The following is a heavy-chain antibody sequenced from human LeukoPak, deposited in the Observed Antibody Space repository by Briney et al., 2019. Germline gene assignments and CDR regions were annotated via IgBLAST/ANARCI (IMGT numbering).Heavy chain of an antibody. J-gene: IGHJ3*02. D-gene: IGHD2-2*03. CDR2: SSSSSSTI. CDR1: GFTFSSYS. Sequence: PGGSLRLSCAASGFTFSSYSMNWVRQAPGKGLEWVSYSSSSSSTIYYADSVKGRFTISRDNSKNTLYLQMNSLRAEDTAVYYCAKDGYCSSTSCYRGAAFDIWGQGTMVTVSS. V-gene: IGHV3-48*01. CDR3: AKDGYCSSTSCYRGAAFDI.